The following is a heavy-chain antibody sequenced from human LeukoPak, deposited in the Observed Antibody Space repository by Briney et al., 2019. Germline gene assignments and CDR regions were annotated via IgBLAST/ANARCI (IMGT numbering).Heavy chain of an antibody. J-gene: IGHJ4*02. CDR1: GFTFSRYA. Sequence: GGSLRLSCVDSGFTFSRYAMHWVRQRPGKGLEWVAVLSDNGNDENYADSVKGRFTVSRDNSKSTLYLQMNSLRPEDTAVYYCAKDGSRPIAFDYWGQGTLVTVSS. D-gene: IGHD3-3*02. CDR3: AKDGSRPIAFDY. V-gene: IGHV3-30*01. CDR2: LSDNGNDE.